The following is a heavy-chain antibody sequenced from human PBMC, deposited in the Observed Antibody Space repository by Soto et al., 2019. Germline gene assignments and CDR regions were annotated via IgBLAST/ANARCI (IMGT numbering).Heavy chain of an antibody. V-gene: IGHV1-46*01. J-gene: IGHJ1*01. CDR2: VNPSGGST. D-gene: IGHD2-15*01. Sequence: GASVKVSCKASGYTFTSYDINWVRQAPGQGLEWMGVVNPSGGSTKYAQNFQGRVTMTRDTSTTTIYMELSSLRSDNTAIYYCAREENCSGGTCYSEYFHRWGQGTLVTVSS. CDR1: GYTFTSYD. CDR3: AREENCSGGTCYSEYFHR.